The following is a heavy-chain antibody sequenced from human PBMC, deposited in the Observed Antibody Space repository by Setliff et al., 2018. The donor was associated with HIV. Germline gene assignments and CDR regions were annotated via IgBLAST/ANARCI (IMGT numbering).Heavy chain of an antibody. CDR1: QYTFTTYW. Sequence: PGESLKISCKGSQYTFTTYWIGWVRQVPGRGLEWMALIYPSDSNIYYSPSYKTSLKNRLTISKDASENQVVLTMTTMGPVDTATYYCARASEGQQLAAFDYWGQGTLVTVSS. V-gene: IGHV5-51*01. D-gene: IGHD5-18*01. CDR3: TYYCARASEGQQLAAFDY. J-gene: IGHJ4*02. CDR2: IYPSDSNI.